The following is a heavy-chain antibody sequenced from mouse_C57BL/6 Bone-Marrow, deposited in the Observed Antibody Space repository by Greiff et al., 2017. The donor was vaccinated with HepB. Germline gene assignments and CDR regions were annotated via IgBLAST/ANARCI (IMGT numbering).Heavy chain of an antibody. CDR3: ARSEITTVVERAWFAY. D-gene: IGHD1-1*01. CDR1: GYTFTDYY. Sequence: VQLQQSGPELVKPGASVKISCKASGYTFTDYYMNWVKQSHGKSLEWIGDINPNNGGTSYNQKFKGKATLTVDKSSSTAYMELRSLTSEDSAVYYCARSEITTVVERAWFAYWGQWTLVTVSA. V-gene: IGHV1-26*01. J-gene: IGHJ3*01. CDR2: INPNNGGT.